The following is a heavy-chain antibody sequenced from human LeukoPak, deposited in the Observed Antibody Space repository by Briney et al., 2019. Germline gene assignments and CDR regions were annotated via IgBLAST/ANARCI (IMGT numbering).Heavy chain of an antibody. D-gene: IGHD2-8*02. CDR2: IRRKADNYAT. Sequence: GGSLRLSCAASGFTFSGSALHWVRQPSGKGLEWVGHIRRKADNYATAYAASVKGRFTISRDDSKNTAYLLMNSLKTEDTAVYYCTRHTEFDYWGQGTLVTVSS. J-gene: IGHJ4*02. CDR3: TRHTEFDY. CDR1: GFTFSGSA. V-gene: IGHV3-73*01.